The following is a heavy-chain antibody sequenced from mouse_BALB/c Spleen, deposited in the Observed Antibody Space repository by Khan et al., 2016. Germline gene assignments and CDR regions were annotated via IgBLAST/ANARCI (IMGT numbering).Heavy chain of an antibody. V-gene: IGHV9-3-1*01. Sequence: QIQLVQSGPELKKPGETVKISCKASGYAFTNYGMTWVKQAPGKGLKWMGWINTFTGEPTCADDFKGRFAFSLDTSASTDYLLINSLKNEDTATYFCARGIYYNYDSYFDYWGQGTTLTVSS. D-gene: IGHD2-4*01. CDR1: GYAFTNYG. CDR2: INTFTGEP. CDR3: ARGIYYNYDSYFDY. J-gene: IGHJ2*01.